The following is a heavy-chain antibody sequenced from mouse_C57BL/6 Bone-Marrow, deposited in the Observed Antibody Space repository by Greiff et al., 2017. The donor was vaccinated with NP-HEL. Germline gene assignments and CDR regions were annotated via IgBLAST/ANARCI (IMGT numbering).Heavy chain of an antibody. CDR3: ASSRY. J-gene: IGHJ2*01. V-gene: IGHV1-59*01. CDR1: GYTFTSYW. Sequence: VKLQQPGAELVRPGTSVKLSCKASGYTFTSYWMHWVKQRPGQGLEWIGVIDPSDSYTNYNQKFKGKATLTVDTSSSTAYMQLSSLTSEDSAVYYCASSRYWGQGTTLTVSS. CDR2: IDPSDSYT.